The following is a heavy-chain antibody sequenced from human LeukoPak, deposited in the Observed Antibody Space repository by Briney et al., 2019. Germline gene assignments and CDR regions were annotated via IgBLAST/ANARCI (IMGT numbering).Heavy chain of an antibody. V-gene: IGHV1-2*02. CDR3: ARDLSSIAARADPAPFDY. CDR1: GYTFTGYH. CDR2: INPNSGGT. D-gene: IGHD6-6*01. Sequence: ASVNVSCRASGYTFTGYHIHWVRQAPGQVLEWMGWINPNSGGTNFGPRFHGRVTMTRDTSISIAYMELSRLRSDDTAVYYCARDLSSIAARADPAPFDYWGQGTLVTVSS. J-gene: IGHJ4*02.